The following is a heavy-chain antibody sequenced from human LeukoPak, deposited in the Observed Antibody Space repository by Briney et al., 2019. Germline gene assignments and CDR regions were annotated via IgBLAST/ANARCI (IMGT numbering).Heavy chain of an antibody. V-gene: IGHV3-21*01. CDR3: ARTDIVVVPAAHEPELAEYFQH. CDR2: ISSSSSYI. D-gene: IGHD2-2*01. CDR1: GFTFSSYS. J-gene: IGHJ1*01. Sequence: GRSLRLSCAASGFTFSSYSMNWVRQAPGKGLEWVSSISSSSSYIYYADSVKGRFTISRDNAKNSLYLQMNSLRAEDTAVYYCARTDIVVVPAAHEPELAEYFQHWGQGTLVTVSS.